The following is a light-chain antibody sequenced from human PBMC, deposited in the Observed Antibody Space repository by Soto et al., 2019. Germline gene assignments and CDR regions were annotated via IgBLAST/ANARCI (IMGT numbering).Light chain of an antibody. J-gene: IGLJ3*02. V-gene: IGLV2-14*01. CDR2: DVS. Sequence: QSALTQPASVSGSPGQSITISCTGTSSDVGGYNYVSWYQHHPGKAPKLMIYDVSNRPSGISTRFSGSKSGNTASLTISGLQAEDEADYYCSSYTITNTLVFGGGTKLTVL. CDR3: SSYTITNTLV. CDR1: SSDVGGYNY.